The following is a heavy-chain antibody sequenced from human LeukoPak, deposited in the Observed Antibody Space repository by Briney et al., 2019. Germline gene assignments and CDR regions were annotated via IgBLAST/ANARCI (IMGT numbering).Heavy chain of an antibody. CDR2: INWNGGST. V-gene: IGHV3-20*01. Sequence: GGSLRLSCAASGFTFDDYGMSWVRQAPGKGLEWVSGINWNGGSTGYADSVKGRFTISRDNAKNSLYLQMNSLRAEDTALYCAGGGITIFGVVFHSDYWGQGTLVTVSS. CDR1: GFTFDDYG. D-gene: IGHD3-3*01. J-gene: IGHJ4*02. CDR3: AGGGITIFGVVFHSDY.